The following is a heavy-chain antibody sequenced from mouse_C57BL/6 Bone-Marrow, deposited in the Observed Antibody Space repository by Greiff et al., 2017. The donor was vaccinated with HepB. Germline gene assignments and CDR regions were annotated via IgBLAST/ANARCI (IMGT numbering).Heavy chain of an antibody. CDR1: GFTFSSYG. D-gene: IGHD4-1*01. V-gene: IGHV5-6*01. CDR2: ISSGGSYT. Sequence: EVQGVESGGDLVKPGGSLKLSCAASGFTFSSYGMSWVRQTPDKRLEWVATISSGGSYTYYPDSVKGRFTIARDNAKNTLYLQMSSLKSEDTAMYYCGRKRRNGDDYWGQGTTLTVSS. CDR3: GRKRRNGDDY. J-gene: IGHJ2*01.